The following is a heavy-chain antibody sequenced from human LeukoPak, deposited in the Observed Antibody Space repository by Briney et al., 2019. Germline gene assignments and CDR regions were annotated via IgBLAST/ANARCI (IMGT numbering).Heavy chain of an antibody. J-gene: IGHJ3*02. CDR3: ASGDYYYDSSGHAFDI. CDR1: GDSISSYY. D-gene: IGHD3-22*01. CDR2: IYYSGST. Sequence: SETLSHTCTVSGDSISSYYWSWIRQPPGKGLEWIGYIYYSGSTNYNPSLKSRVTISVDTSKNQFSLKLSSVTAADTAVYYCASGDYYYDSSGHAFDIWGQGTMVTVSS. V-gene: IGHV4-59*01.